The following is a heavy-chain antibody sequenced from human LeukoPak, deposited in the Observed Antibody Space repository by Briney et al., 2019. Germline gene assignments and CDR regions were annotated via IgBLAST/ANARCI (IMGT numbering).Heavy chain of an antibody. CDR2: INSDGINT. CDR1: GFTFRSYE. CDR3: ARDLGQYYDTSDNWFDP. J-gene: IGHJ5*02. D-gene: IGHD3-22*01. Sequence: PGGSLRLSCAASGFTFRSYEMNWVRQSPGKGLVWVSRINSDGINTSYADSVKGRFTISRDNAKNTLNLQMNSLRAEDTAVYYCARDLGQYYDTSDNWFDPWGQGTLVTVSS. V-gene: IGHV3-74*01.